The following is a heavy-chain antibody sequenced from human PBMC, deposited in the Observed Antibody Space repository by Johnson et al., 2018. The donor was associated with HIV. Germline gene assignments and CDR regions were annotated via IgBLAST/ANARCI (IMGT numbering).Heavy chain of an antibody. CDR1: GFTFINAW. CDR3: TTVGGILGTYAFDI. V-gene: IGHV3-15*01. CDR2: IKSKTDGGTT. Sequence: VQLVESGGGLVKPGGSLSLSCAASGFTFINAWMTLVRQSPGKGLEWVGRIKSKTDGGTTDYAAPVKGRFTISRDDSKNTLYLQMNSLKTEDTALYYCTTVGGILGTYAFDIWGQGTMVTVSS. J-gene: IGHJ3*02. D-gene: IGHD2-8*02.